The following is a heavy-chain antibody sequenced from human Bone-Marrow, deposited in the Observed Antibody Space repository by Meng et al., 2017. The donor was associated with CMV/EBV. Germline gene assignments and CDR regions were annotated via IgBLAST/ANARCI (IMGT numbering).Heavy chain of an antibody. D-gene: IGHD4-17*01. V-gene: IGHV3-30*02. CDR2: IRYDGSNK. J-gene: IGHJ6*02. CDR3: AKDGFAGDPRYYGMDV. CDR1: GFTFSSYA. Sequence: GESLKISCAASGFTFSSYAMHWVRQAPGKGLEWVAFIRYDGSNKYYADSVKGRFTISRDNSKNTLYLQMNSLRAEDTAVYYCAKDGFAGDPRYYGMDVWGQGTTVTVSS.